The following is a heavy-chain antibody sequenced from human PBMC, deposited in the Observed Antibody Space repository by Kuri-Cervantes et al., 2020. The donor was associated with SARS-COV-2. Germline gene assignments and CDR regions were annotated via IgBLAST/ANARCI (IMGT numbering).Heavy chain of an antibody. J-gene: IGHJ4*02. D-gene: IGHD3-16*01. CDR1: GFTFSDYF. Sequence: GESPMISCAASGFTFSDYFMSWIRQAPGKGLEWVSYISSSGSTVYYADSVKGRFTISRDNAKNSLYLQMNSLRAEDTAVYYCARDLGAFDYWGQGTLVTVSS. CDR2: ISSSGSTV. V-gene: IGHV3-11*04. CDR3: ARDLGAFDY.